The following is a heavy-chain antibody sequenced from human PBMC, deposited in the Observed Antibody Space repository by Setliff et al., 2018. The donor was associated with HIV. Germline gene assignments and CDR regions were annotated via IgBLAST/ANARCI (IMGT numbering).Heavy chain of an antibody. CDR1: RFTFSDYY. CDR3: AKDTSPGDYVPGHYFDY. D-gene: IGHD4-17*01. Sequence: LRLSCAASRFTFSDYYMSWIRQAPGKGLEWVSYISSRGTTIYYAGSVKGRFTISRDNSKNTLYLQMNSLRAEDTAVYYCAKDTSPGDYVPGHYFDYWGQGTLVTVSS. CDR2: ISSRGTTI. J-gene: IGHJ4*02. V-gene: IGHV3-11*04.